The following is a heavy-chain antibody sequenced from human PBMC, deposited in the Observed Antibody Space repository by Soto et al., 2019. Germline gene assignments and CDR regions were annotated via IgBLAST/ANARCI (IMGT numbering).Heavy chain of an antibody. J-gene: IGHJ5*02. V-gene: IGHV4-59*01. D-gene: IGHD2-15*01. Sequence: SETLSLTCPVAGSSISSYYWSWIRQHPGKRLEWIGYIYYSGGTNYNPSLKSRVTISVDTSKNQFSLKLSSVTAADTAVYYCAREGCSAGSSYRGNCFDRWGQGTPVTASS. CDR2: IYYSGGT. CDR3: AREGCSAGSSYRGNCFDR. CDR1: GSSISSYY.